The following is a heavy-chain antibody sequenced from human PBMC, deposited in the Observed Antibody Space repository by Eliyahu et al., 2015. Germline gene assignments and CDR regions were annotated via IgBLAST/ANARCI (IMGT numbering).Heavy chain of an antibody. CDR3: AKETKSGEFSLFDY. Sequence: EVQLLESGGGLVQPGGSLRLTXXASGFTFSTYSXTWVRQAPGKGLEWVSLIGGGGYNTYYAGSVEGRFTISRDNSKNTLYLQMNSLRAEDTAIYYCAKETKSGEFSLFDYWGQGTLVTVSS. V-gene: IGHV3-23*01. D-gene: IGHD3-16*01. CDR1: GFTFSTYS. J-gene: IGHJ5*01. CDR2: IGGGGYNT.